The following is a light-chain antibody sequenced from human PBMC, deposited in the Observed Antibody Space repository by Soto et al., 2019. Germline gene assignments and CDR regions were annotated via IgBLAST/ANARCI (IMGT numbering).Light chain of an antibody. CDR1: SSDVGGYDY. J-gene: IGLJ1*01. CDR3: CSYAGSYTQV. V-gene: IGLV2-11*01. CDR2: DVT. Sequence: QSALTQPRSVSESPGQSVTISCTGTSSDVGGYDYLSWYQQHPGKAPKLMIYDVTKRPSGVPDRFSGSKSGNTASLTISGLQTEDEADYYCCSYAGSYTQVFGTGTKLTVL.